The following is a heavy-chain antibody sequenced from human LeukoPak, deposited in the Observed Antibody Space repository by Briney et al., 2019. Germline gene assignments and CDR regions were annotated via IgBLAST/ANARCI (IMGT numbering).Heavy chain of an antibody. CDR3: AKGKGTTTFDY. D-gene: IGHD4-11*01. J-gene: IGHJ4*02. V-gene: IGHV3-9*01. CDR2: ITWNSGII. Sequence: GGSLRLSCAASGFTFDDYAMHWVRQAPGRGLEWVSGITWNSGIIGYADSVKGRFAISRDNSKNSLYLQMNSLRTEDTALYYCAKGKGTTTFDYWGQGTLVTVSS. CDR1: GFTFDDYA.